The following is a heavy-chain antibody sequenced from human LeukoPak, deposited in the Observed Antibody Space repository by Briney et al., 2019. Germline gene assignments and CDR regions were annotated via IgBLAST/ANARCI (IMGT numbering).Heavy chain of an antibody. V-gene: IGHV3-30*04. CDR2: ISYDGSNK. D-gene: IGHD2-2*02. CDR3: ARGSSIHGYYYYMDV. CDR1: GFTFSSYA. J-gene: IGHJ6*03. Sequence: GGSLRLSCAASGFTFSSYAMHWVRQAPGKGLEWVAVISYDGSNKYYADSVKGRFTISRDNSKNTLYLQMNSLRSEDTAVYYCARGSSIHGYYYYMDVWGKGTTVTISS.